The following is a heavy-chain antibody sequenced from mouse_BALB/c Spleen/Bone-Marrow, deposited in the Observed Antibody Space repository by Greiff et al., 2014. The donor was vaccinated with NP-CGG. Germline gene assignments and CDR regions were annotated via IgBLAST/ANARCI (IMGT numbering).Heavy chain of an antibody. CDR3: AREVLRDYFDY. V-gene: IGHV5-12-1*01. CDR1: GFAFSSYD. D-gene: IGHD1-1*01. CDR2: ISSGGGST. Sequence: EVKVEESGGGLVKPGGSLKLSRAASGFAFSSYDMSWVRQTPEKRLEWVAYISSGGGSTYYPDTVKGRFTISRDNAKNTLYLQMSSLKSEDTAMYYCAREVLRDYFDYWGQGTTLTVSS. J-gene: IGHJ2*01.